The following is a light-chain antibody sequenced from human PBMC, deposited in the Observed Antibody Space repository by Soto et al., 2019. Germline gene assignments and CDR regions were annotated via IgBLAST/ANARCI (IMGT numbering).Light chain of an antibody. CDR1: QSISNH. CDR2: AAC. CDR3: QKSYSSPPP. V-gene: IGKV1-39*01. J-gene: IGKJ1*01. Sequence: DIQVTQSPSSLSASVEDRVVITCRASQSISNHLNWYQQKPGKAPKLLIFAACSLQSGVPSRFSGSRSGPAFTLTNSSLQSEDFATYYSQKSYSSPPPFGQGTNVDIK.